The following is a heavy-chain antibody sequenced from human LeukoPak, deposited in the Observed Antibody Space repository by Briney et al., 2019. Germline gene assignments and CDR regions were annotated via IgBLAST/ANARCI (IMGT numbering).Heavy chain of an antibody. CDR3: ARGAVVVPAAMVFWYFDL. CDR1: GVTFCSYI. Sequence: GGPLRLSCTASGVTFCSYIMNWVRHAPGQGREWVSSISSSCSYISYADSVKSRFTISRDNAKTSLYMQMNSLRAEDTAVYYCARGAVVVPAAMVFWYFDLWGRGTLVTVSS. V-gene: IGHV3-21*01. CDR2: ISSSCSYI. D-gene: IGHD2-2*01. J-gene: IGHJ2*01.